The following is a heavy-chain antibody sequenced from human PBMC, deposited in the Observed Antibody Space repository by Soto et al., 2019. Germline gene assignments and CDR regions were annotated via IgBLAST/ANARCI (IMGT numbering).Heavy chain of an antibody. CDR3: ANLPPRAHSLPRYYFAY. CDR1: GLTFTDYW. J-gene: IGHJ4*02. Sequence: PGEALKISCKASGLTFTDYWIGWLRQMAGKGLEWMGIIFPDDSDTKYSPSFQGQVIISADRSITTAYLQMSSLKASDTAIYYCANLPPRAHSLPRYYFAYWAQRSPVTVSS. V-gene: IGHV5-51*01. D-gene: IGHD3-16*02. CDR2: IFPDDSDT.